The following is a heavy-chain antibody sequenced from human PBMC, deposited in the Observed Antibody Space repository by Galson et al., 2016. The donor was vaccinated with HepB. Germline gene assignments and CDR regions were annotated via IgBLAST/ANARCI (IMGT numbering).Heavy chain of an antibody. J-gene: IGHJ6*02. V-gene: IGHV3-21*01. CDR3: ARLGGLLNWNYVKDNGMDV. CDR1: GFTFSSYS. CDR2: ISSSRSYI. D-gene: IGHD1-7*01. Sequence: SLRLSCAASGFTFSSYSMNWVRQAPGKGLEWVSSISSSRSYIFYADSVKGRFTISRDNAKNSLFLQMNSLGAEDTAVYYCARLGGLLNWNYVKDNGMDVWGQGTKVTVSS.